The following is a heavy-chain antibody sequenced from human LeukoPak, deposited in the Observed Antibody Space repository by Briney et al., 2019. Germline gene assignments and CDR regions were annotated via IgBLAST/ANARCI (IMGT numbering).Heavy chain of an antibody. CDR2: IYYSGSA. D-gene: IGHD4-17*01. CDR1: GGSISSNGYY. V-gene: IGHV4-39*01. CDR3: ARAYGASPYYYFDS. Sequence: SETLSLTCSVSGGSISSNGYYWVWIRQPPGKGLEWIGAIYYSGSAYYNPSLKSRVTISVDTSKNQFSLKVTSVTAADTAVYYCARAYGASPYYYFDSWGQGSLVTVSS. J-gene: IGHJ4*02.